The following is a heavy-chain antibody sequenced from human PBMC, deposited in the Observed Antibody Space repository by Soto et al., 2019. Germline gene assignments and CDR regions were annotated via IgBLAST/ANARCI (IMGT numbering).Heavy chain of an antibody. Sequence: GGSLRLSCAASGFTFSSYWMHWVRQAPGKGLVWVSRINSDGSSTSYADSVKGRFTISRDNAKNTLYLQMNSLRAEDTAVYYCARDIAVAGLHYYDSSGYHWFDPWGQGTLVTVSS. J-gene: IGHJ5*02. CDR3: ARDIAVAGLHYYDSSGYHWFDP. CDR1: GFTFSSYW. V-gene: IGHV3-74*01. D-gene: IGHD3-22*01. CDR2: INSDGSST.